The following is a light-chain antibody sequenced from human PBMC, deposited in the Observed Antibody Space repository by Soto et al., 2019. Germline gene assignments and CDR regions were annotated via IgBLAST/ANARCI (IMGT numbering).Light chain of an antibody. CDR3: QQYNNWPPS. CDR2: GAS. J-gene: IGKJ1*01. CDR1: QSVSGN. V-gene: IGKV3-15*01. Sequence: EIVMTQSPATLSVSPGERATLSCRASQSVSGNSAWYQQKPGQAPRLLIYGASTRATGIPARFSGSGSGTESTLTISSLQSEDFAVYYCQQYNNWPPSFGQGTKVEIK.